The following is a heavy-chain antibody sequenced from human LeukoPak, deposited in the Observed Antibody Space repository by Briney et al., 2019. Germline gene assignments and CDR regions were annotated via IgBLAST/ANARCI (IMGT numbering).Heavy chain of an antibody. Sequence: GGSLRLSCAASGFTFSSYGMHWVRQAPGKGLEWVAVISYDGSNKYYADSVKGRFTISRDNSKNTLYLQMNSLRAEDTAVYYCAKDYGGSSGWYIKYYFDYWGQGTLVTVSS. D-gene: IGHD6-19*01. J-gene: IGHJ4*02. CDR1: GFTFSSYG. V-gene: IGHV3-30*18. CDR2: ISYDGSNK. CDR3: AKDYGGSSGWYIKYYFDY.